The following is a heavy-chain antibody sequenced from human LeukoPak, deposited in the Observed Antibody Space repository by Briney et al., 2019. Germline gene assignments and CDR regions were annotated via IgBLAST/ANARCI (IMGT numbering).Heavy chain of an antibody. V-gene: IGHV4-61*02. CDR3: AREGATGGTYNWFDP. Sequence: SETLSLTCTVSGGSISRGNYYWSWVRQPAGKALEWIGRFYTSGSTNYNPSFKSRVTISVDTSKNQFSLKLSSVTAADTAVYYCAREGATGGTYNWFDPWGQGTLVTVSS. D-gene: IGHD1-1*01. J-gene: IGHJ5*02. CDR2: FYTSGST. CDR1: GGSISRGNYY.